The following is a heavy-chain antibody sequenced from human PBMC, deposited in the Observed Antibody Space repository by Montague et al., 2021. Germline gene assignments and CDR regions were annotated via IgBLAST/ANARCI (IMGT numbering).Heavy chain of an antibody. CDR1: GFTLSNYW. CDR3: ARDQGQGYCGGDCYVGLDY. J-gene: IGHJ4*02. D-gene: IGHD2-21*01. CDR2: IKQDGSEK. Sequence: SLRLSCAASGFTLSNYWMSWVRQAPGKGLEWVANIKQDGSEKHYVDSVKGRFTISRDNAKNSLYLQMNSLRAEDTAVYFCARDQGQGYCGGDCYVGLDYWGQGTLVTVSP. V-gene: IGHV3-7*01.